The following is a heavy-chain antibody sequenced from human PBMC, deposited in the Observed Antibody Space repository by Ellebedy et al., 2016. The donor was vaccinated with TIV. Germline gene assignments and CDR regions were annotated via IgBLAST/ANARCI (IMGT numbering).Heavy chain of an antibody. CDR2: IIPIFGTA. V-gene: IGHV1-69*13. CDR1: GGTFSSYA. J-gene: IGHJ6*02. CDR3: ARVPSYHSYYYGMDV. Sequence: SVKVSXXASGGTFSSYAISWVRQAPGQGLEWMGGIIPIFGTANYAQKFRGRVTITADESTSTAYMELSSLRSEDTAVYYCARVPSYHSYYYGMDVWGQGTTVTVSS.